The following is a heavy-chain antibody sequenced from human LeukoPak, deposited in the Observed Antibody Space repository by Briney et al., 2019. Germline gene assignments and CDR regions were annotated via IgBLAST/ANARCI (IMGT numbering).Heavy chain of an antibody. D-gene: IGHD1-26*01. CDR3: ARSPRYSGSYGSAFDI. CDR2: IYPGDSDT. Sequence: AESLKISCKSSGYNFPNYWIGWVRQMPGKGLEWMGIIYPGDSDTRYSPSFQGQVTISADKSISTAYLQWSSLKASDSAWYYCARSPRYSGSYGSAFDIWGQGTMVTVSS. V-gene: IGHV5-51*01. J-gene: IGHJ3*02. CDR1: GYNFPNYW.